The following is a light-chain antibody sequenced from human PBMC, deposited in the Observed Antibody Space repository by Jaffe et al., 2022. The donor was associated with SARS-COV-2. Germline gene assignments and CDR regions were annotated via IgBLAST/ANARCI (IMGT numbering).Light chain of an antibody. Sequence: DIQMTQSPSSLSAFVGDRVTITCRASQFINNFLNWYQQKPGKAPKLLIYGVSTLNSGVPSRFSGSGSGTDFTLTISSLQPEDFATYYCQQSYNAIFTFGPGTKVDIK. CDR2: GVS. CDR1: QFINNF. CDR3: QQSYNAIFT. J-gene: IGKJ3*01. V-gene: IGKV1-39*01.